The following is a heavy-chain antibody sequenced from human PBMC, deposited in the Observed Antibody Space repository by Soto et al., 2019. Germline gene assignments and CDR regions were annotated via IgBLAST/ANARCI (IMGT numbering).Heavy chain of an antibody. J-gene: IGHJ3*02. CDR2: INPYNANT. CDR3: ARDRVAGIWGDAFDI. D-gene: IGHD3-16*01. CDR1: GYTFTNHG. Sequence: GASVKVSCKTSGYTFTNHGINWVRQAPGQGLEWMGWINPYNANTNYAQKLQGRGTMTTDTSTSTAYMDLRSLTSDDTAVYYCARDRVAGIWGDAFDIWGQGRMVTVSS. V-gene: IGHV1-18*04.